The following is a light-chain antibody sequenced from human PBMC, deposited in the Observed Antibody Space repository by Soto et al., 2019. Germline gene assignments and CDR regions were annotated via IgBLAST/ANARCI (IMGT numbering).Light chain of an antibody. CDR3: QHSVDSPFT. J-gene: IGKJ5*01. CDR1: QSISSNF. V-gene: IGKV3-20*01. CDR2: GAS. Sequence: IILAQAPGTHSFARGESTTLSCMASQSISSNFFAWYQQKPGQSPRLLIYGASSRATGVPDRFSGSGSGTDFTLTISRLEPDDFAVYYCQHSVDSPFTFGQGTRLEIK.